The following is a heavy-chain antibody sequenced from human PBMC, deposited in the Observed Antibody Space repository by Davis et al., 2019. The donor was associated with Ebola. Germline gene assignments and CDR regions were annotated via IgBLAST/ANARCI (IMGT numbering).Heavy chain of an antibody. CDR1: GFTFSRHS. CDR3: VPGTWI. Sequence: PGGSLRLSCGASGFTFSRHSMNWVRQAPGKGLEWFAFISSGGHDTYYADSVKGRFTISRDNAKNSLYLQMNTLRVEDTAIYYCVPGTWIRGQGTLVTVSS. CDR2: ISSGGHDT. J-gene: IGHJ4*02. D-gene: IGHD5-18*01. V-gene: IGHV3-21*05.